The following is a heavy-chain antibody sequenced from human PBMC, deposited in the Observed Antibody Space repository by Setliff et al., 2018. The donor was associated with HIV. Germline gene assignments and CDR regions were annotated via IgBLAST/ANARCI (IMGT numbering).Heavy chain of an antibody. V-gene: IGHV4-39*07. CDR3: ARGNNNWRRLWGY. Sequence: SETLSLTCTISGGSFNSDYYFWGWIRQSPGKGLEWIATISYDGNTYYNPSLRTQLTISSAPSQNQFSLTMTSLTAADTAVYFCARGNNNWRRLWGYWGQGTRVTSPQ. J-gene: IGHJ4*02. D-gene: IGHD2-21*02. CDR2: ISYDGNT. CDR1: GGSFNSDYYF.